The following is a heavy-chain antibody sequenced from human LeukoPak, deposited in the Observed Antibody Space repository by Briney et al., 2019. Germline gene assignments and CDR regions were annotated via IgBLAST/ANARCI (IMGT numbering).Heavy chain of an antibody. D-gene: IGHD2-15*01. V-gene: IGHV4-38-2*02. CDR1: GGSISSGYY. CDR3: ARVRGYCSGGSCYSPCDAFDI. CDR2: IYHSGST. Sequence: SETLSLTCTVSGGSISSGYYWGWIRQPPGKGLEWIGSIYHSGSTYYNPSLKSRVTISVDTSKNQFSLKLSSVTAADTAVYYCARVRGYCSGGSCYSPCDAFDIWGQGTMVTVSS. J-gene: IGHJ3*02.